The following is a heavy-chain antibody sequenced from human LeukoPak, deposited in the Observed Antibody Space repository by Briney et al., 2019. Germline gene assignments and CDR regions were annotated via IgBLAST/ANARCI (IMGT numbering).Heavy chain of an antibody. CDR3: ARDRPGGSTLDY. J-gene: IGHJ4*02. Sequence: PSETLSLTCTVSGGSISSYYWSWIRQPPGKGLEWIGYIYYSGSTNYNPSLKSRVTISVDTSKNQSSLKLSSVTAADTAVYYCARDRPGGSTLDYWGQGTLVTVSS. V-gene: IGHV4-59*01. CDR2: IYYSGST. D-gene: IGHD2-15*01. CDR1: GGSISSYY.